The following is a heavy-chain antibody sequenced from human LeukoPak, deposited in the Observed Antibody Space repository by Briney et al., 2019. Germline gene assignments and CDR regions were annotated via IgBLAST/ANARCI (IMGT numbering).Heavy chain of an antibody. CDR3: ARDHLYGGTSEGAFDI. D-gene: IGHD4-23*01. Sequence: SQTLSLTCTVSGGSISSGGYYWSWIRQHPGKGLEWIGCIYYSGSTYYNPSLKSRVTISIDTSKNRFSLRLSSVTAADTAVYYCARDHLYGGTSEGAFDIWGQGTMVTVSS. J-gene: IGHJ3*02. CDR1: GGSISSGGYY. V-gene: IGHV4-31*03. CDR2: IYYSGST.